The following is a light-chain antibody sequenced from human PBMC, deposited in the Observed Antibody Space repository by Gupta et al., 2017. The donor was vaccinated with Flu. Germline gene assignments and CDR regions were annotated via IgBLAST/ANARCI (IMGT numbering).Light chain of an antibody. CDR2: EVN. CDR1: SSDFGRYNR. Sequence: QSALTPPASISGSPGQSTTISCTGTSSDFGRYNRVSWYQQSPGTAPKLMISEVNNRPSGVPDRFSGSKSGNTASLTISGLQAEDEADYYCSSFTSSNTWVFGGGTKLTVL. V-gene: IGLV2-18*02. J-gene: IGLJ3*02. CDR3: SSFTSSNTWV.